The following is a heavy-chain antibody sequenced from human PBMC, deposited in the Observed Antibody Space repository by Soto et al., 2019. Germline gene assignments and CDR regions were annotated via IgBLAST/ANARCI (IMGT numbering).Heavy chain of an antibody. Sequence: PGGSLRLSCASCGYTFSCYWMHWVRQAPGKGLVWVSLINCDGGSTYYADSVKGRFTISRDNSKNSLYLQMNSLRTEDTALYYCAKDLDMVRGVLTYYYYGMDVWGQGTTVTVSS. J-gene: IGHJ6*02. CDR3: AKDLDMVRGVLTYYYYGMDV. D-gene: IGHD3-10*01. CDR1: GYTFSCYW. CDR2: INCDGGST. V-gene: IGHV3-43*01.